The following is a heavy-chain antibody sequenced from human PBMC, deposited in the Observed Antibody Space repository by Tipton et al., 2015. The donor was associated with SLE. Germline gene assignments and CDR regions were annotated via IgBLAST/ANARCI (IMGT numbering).Heavy chain of an antibody. D-gene: IGHD3-3*01. J-gene: IGHJ1*01. CDR1: GFTFSSYA. Sequence: SLRLSCAGSGFTFSSYAMSWVRQAPGKGLEWVSVTSISGTTTHYADSVKGRFTISRDNSKNTLYLQMNSLRAEDTAVYYCARGRITIFGAQDFQHWGLGTLVTVSS. CDR2: TSISGTTT. V-gene: IGHV3-23*01. CDR3: ARGRITIFGAQDFQH.